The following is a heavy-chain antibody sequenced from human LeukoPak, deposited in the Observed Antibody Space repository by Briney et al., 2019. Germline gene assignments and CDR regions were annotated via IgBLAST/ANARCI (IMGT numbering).Heavy chain of an antibody. D-gene: IGHD2/OR15-2a*01. CDR2: ISGNGEST. CDR3: ARDEYKADAY. V-gene: IGHV3-23*01. J-gene: IGHJ4*02. Sequence: GGSLRLSCAASGFTFSSYGMHWVRQAPGKGLEWISVISGNGESTHYADSVKGRFTISRDNSRNTVYLQMNSLRAEDTAIYYCARDEYKADAYWGQGTLVTVSS. CDR1: GFTFSSYG.